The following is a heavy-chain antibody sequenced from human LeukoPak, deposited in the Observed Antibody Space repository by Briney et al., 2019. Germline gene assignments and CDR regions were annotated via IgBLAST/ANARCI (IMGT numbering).Heavy chain of an antibody. V-gene: IGHV3-23*01. CDR1: GFTFSSYA. CDR3: AKNLGSGWYYNFDY. J-gene: IGHJ4*02. D-gene: IGHD6-19*01. Sequence: GGSLRLSCAASGFTFSSYAMSWVRQAPGKGLEWVSAVSGSGGSTYYADSVKGRFTISRDNSKNTLYLQMNSLRAEDTAVYYCAKNLGSGWYYNFDYWGQGTLVTVSS. CDR2: VSGSGGST.